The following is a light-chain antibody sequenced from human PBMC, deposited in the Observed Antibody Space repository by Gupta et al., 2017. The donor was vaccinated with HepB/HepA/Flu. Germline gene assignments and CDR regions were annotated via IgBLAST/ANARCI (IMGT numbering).Light chain of an antibody. CDR1: QCVSSS. CDR2: GAS. Sequence: EIVMTHSPVTLSVSPGERATLSCRASQCVSSSLAWYQQKPGQAPRLLIYGASTRATGIPARFSGSGSGTEFTLTISSLQSEEFAVYYCQQYNNWPPLTFGGGTKVEIK. V-gene: IGKV3-15*01. CDR3: QQYNNWPPLT. J-gene: IGKJ4*01.